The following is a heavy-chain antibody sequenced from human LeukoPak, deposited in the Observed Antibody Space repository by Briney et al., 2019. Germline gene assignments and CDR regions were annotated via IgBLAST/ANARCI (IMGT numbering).Heavy chain of an antibody. V-gene: IGHV4-39*01. CDR1: GRSISSSSYY. J-gene: IGHJ4*02. D-gene: IGHD3-9*01. CDR3: HVLRYFDWSDY. Sequence: SHTLSLTCTVAGRSISSSSYYWGWIRQPPGKGLVWIGSIYYSGSTYYSPYLPSRVTISVATSKCQFSLKLSSVTAADTAVYYCHVLRYFDWSDYWGQGTLVTVSS. CDR2: IYYSGST.